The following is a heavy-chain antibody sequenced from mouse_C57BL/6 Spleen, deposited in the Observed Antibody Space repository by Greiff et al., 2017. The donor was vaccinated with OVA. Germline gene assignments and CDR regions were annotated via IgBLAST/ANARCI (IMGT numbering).Heavy chain of an antibody. CDR2: IDPSDSYT. J-gene: IGHJ1*03. CDR1: GYTFTSYW. Sequence: QVQLQQPGAELVRPGTSVKLSCKASGYTFTSYWMHWVKQRPGQGLEWIGVIDPSDSYTNYNQKFKGKATLTVDTSSSTAYMQLSSLTSEDSAVYYCARGGYDFFVWGTGTTVTVSS. CDR3: ARGGYDFFV. V-gene: IGHV1-59*01. D-gene: IGHD2-4*01.